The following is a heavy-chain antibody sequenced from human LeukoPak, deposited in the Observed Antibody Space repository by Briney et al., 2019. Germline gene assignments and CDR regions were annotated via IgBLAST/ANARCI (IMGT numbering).Heavy chain of an antibody. CDR1: GDSISSGSFY. CDR3: ARSGSYSGPYVY. Sequence: PSETLSLTCTVSGDSISSGSFYWSWIRQAAGKGLEWIGRVSSSGRTTYNPSLKSRVTMSVDTSKNQFSLKLSSVTAADTDVYYCARSGSYSGPYVYWGQGTVVTVSS. CDR2: VSSSGRT. D-gene: IGHD1-26*01. J-gene: IGHJ4*02. V-gene: IGHV4-61*02.